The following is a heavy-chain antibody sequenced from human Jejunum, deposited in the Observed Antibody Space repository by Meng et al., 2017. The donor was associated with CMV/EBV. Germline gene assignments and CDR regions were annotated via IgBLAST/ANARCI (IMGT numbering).Heavy chain of an antibody. CDR3: ARKYCGSSNCYPFDY. V-gene: IGHV4-34*01. CDR1: GGAFSGYY. CDR2: INHSGSA. D-gene: IGHD2-2*01. Sequence: GGAFSGYYWSWIRQSPGQGLEWIGQINHSGSASYNPSLRRRVTISEDTSKNQFSLRLTSVTAADTAIYYCARKYCGSSNCYPFDYWGQGELVTVSS. J-gene: IGHJ4*02.